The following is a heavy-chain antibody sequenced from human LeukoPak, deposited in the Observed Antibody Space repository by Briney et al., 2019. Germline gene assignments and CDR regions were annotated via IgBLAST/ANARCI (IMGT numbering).Heavy chain of an antibody. CDR1: GFTFTKSA. CDR2: ISGRGDYT. D-gene: IGHD1-26*01. V-gene: IGHV3-23*01. Sequence: PPGGSLRLSCAASGFTFTKSAMTWVRQAPGTGLEWVSAISGRGDYTYYAGSVKGRFTISRDNSKNMLYLQMSSLTFDDTAVYYCARSGSKSWGYFESWGQGTLVTVSS. J-gene: IGHJ4*02. CDR3: ARSGSKSWGYFES.